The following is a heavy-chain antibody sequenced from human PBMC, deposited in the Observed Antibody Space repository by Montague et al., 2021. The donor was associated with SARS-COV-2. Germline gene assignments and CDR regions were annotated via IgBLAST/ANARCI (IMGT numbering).Heavy chain of an antibody. CDR3: AREREVSMLYYYYGMDV. J-gene: IGHJ6*02. D-gene: IGHD2-8*01. CDR2: ISSSSNYI. Sequence: SLRLSCAASGLTFNDYTLNWVRQAPGKGLEWVSSISSSSNYIYYSDSAKGRFTISRDNAKNTLYLQMNGLRAEDTAVYFCAREREVSMLYYYYGMDVWGQGPTVTVPS. CDR1: GLTFNDYT. V-gene: IGHV3-21*01.